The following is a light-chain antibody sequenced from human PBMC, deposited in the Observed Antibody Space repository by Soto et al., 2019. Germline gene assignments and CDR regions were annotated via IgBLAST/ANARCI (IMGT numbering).Light chain of an antibody. CDR1: SSDVGIYNY. CDR3: SSYTTTSTLV. V-gene: IGLV2-14*01. Sequence: QSALTQPASVSGSPGQSITLSCAGTSSDVGIYNYVSWYQQHPGKAPKLIIYEVSNRPSGLSDRFSGSKSGNTASLTISGLQAEDEAVYYCSSYTTTSTLVFGTGTKVTVL. CDR2: EVS. J-gene: IGLJ1*01.